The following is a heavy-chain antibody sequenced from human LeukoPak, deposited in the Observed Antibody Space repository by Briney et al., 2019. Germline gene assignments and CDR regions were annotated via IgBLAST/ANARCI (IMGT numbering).Heavy chain of an antibody. D-gene: IGHD6-25*01. V-gene: IGHV3-53*01. CDR1: GFTVSSNY. CDR2: IYSGGST. Sequence: GGSLRLSCAASGFTVSSNYMSWVRQAPGKGLEWVSVIYSGGSTYYADSVKGRFTISRDNSKNTLYLQMNSLRAEDTAVYYCARSVVISPAAPYIWFDPWGQGTLVTVSS. J-gene: IGHJ5*02. CDR3: ARSVVISPAAPYIWFDP.